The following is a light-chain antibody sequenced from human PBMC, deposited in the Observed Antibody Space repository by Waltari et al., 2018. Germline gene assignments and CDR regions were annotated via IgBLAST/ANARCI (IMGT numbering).Light chain of an antibody. Sequence: EIVLTQSPGTLSLSPGERDTLSCRASQSVGSTLAWYQQKPGQPPRLLIYGASSRATGIPDRFSGSGSGTDFSLTIGRLEPEDFAVYYCQHYVRLPATFGQGTKVEIK. CDR1: QSVGST. V-gene: IGKV3-20*01. CDR2: GAS. J-gene: IGKJ1*01. CDR3: QHYVRLPAT.